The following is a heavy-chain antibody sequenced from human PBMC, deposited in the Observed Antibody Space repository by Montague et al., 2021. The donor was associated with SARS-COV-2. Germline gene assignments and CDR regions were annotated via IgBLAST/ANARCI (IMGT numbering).Heavy chain of an antibody. Sequence: TLSLTCTVSGASISTGAYYWSWIRQHPEKGLEWIGNIYYSGTIYYNPSLKSRVTISLDTSNNHSSLKLSSVTAADTAVYYCATASGSGSLGFHSWGQGTLVTVSS. CDR1: GASISTGAYY. CDR2: IYYSGTI. J-gene: IGHJ4*02. V-gene: IGHV4-31*03. CDR3: ATASGSGSLGFHS. D-gene: IGHD3-10*01.